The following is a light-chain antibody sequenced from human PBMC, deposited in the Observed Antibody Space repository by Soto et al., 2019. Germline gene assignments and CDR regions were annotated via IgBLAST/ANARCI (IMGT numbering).Light chain of an antibody. V-gene: IGKV1-6*01. CDR3: LQDDSYPLT. Sequence: AIQMTQSPSSLSASVGDRVTISCRASQGIRNDLGWYQQKPGKAPKLLISAASTLHSGVPSRFSGNGSGTDFTLTISSLQPEDFATYYCLQDDSYPLTFGGGTKVEIK. J-gene: IGKJ4*01. CDR2: AAS. CDR1: QGIRND.